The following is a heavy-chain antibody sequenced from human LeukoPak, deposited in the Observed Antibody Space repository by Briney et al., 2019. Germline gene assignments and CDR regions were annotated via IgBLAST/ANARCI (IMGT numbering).Heavy chain of an antibody. CDR1: GGSISSFY. Sequence: PSETLSLTCTVSGGSISSFYWSWIRQPPGKGLEWIGYMYFGGRPKYNPSLKSRVITSLDMSKNQFSLKLSSVTAADTAVYYCVTGRYSYGWYDDWGQGTLVTVSS. V-gene: IGHV4-59*01. CDR2: MYFGGRP. D-gene: IGHD5-12*01. CDR3: VTGRYSYGWYDD. J-gene: IGHJ5*02.